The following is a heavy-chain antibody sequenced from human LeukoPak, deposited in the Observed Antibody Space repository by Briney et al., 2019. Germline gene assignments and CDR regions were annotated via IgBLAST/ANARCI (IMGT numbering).Heavy chain of an antibody. J-gene: IGHJ4*02. Sequence: GGSLRLSCAASGFSVSSYGMNWVRQAPGKGLEWVGGIKFDGIQEFYADSVKGRFTVSKGTSKNTLHLQMDSLRAEDTAVYYCASGSLGHYYDSSGYEYWGQGTLVTVSS. V-gene: IGHV3-33*05. D-gene: IGHD3-22*01. CDR3: ASGSLGHYYDSSGYEY. CDR1: GFSVSSYG. CDR2: IKFDGIQE.